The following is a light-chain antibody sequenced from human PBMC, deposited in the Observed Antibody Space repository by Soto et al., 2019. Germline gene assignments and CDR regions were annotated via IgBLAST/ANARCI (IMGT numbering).Light chain of an antibody. J-gene: IGKJ5*01. V-gene: IGKV1-33*01. CDR2: DAS. CDR3: QQYDNLPSIT. CDR1: QDINNY. Sequence: DIQMTQSPSSLSASVGDRVTITCQASQDINNYLNWYQQKPGKAPKLLIYDASNLETGVPSRFSGSRSATDFTFTISNLQPEDIATYYCQQYDNLPSITFGQGTRLEIK.